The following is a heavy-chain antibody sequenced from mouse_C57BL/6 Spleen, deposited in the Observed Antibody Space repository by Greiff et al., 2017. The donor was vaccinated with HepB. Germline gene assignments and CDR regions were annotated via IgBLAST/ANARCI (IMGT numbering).Heavy chain of an antibody. J-gene: IGHJ2*01. CDR3: ARDGDGNWDFDY. Sequence: DVHLVESGGGLVKPGGSLKLSCAASGFTFSSYAMSWVRQTPEKRLEWVATISDGGSYTYYPDNVKGRFTISRDNAKNNLYLQMSHLKSEDTAMYYCARDGDGNWDFDYWGQGTTLTVSS. D-gene: IGHD2-1*01. CDR2: ISDGGSYT. CDR1: GFTFSSYA. V-gene: IGHV5-4*01.